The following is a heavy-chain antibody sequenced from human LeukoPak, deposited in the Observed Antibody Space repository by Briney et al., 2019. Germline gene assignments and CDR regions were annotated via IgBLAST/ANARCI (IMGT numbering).Heavy chain of an antibody. CDR2: INPNSGGT. Sequence: GASVKVSCKASGYTFTGYYMHWVRQAPGQGLEWMGWINPNSGGTNYAQKFQGRVTMTRDTSISTAYMELSRLRSDDTAVYYCARDPYCSSTSCYVGNYWGQGTLVTVSS. V-gene: IGHV1-2*02. J-gene: IGHJ4*02. D-gene: IGHD2-2*01. CDR1: GYTFTGYY. CDR3: ARDPYCSSTSCYVGNY.